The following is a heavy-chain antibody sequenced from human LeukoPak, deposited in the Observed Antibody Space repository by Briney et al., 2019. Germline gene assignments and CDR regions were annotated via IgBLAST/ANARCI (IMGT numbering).Heavy chain of an antibody. Sequence: GGSLRLSCAASGFTFSSYWMHWVRQAPGKGPVWVSRINSDGSSTSYADSVKGRFTISRDNAKNTLYLQMNSLRAEDTAVYYCARDTDTVTTILDYWGQGTLVTVSS. J-gene: IGHJ4*02. V-gene: IGHV3-74*01. D-gene: IGHD4-17*01. CDR2: INSDGSST. CDR3: ARDTDTVTTILDY. CDR1: GFTFSSYW.